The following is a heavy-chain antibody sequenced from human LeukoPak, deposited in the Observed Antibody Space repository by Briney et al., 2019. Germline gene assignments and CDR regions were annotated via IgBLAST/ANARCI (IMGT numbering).Heavy chain of an antibody. CDR2: IYYSGGT. Sequence: SETLSLTCTVSGGSISSYYWSWIRQPPGKGLEWIGYIYYSGGTNYNPSLKSRVTVSVDTSKDQFSLRLRSVTAADTAVYYCARDLGYCGGDCSVGAFDIWGQGTLVTVSS. CDR3: ARDLGYCGGDCSVGAFDI. V-gene: IGHV4-59*01. CDR1: GGSISSYY. D-gene: IGHD2-21*02. J-gene: IGHJ3*02.